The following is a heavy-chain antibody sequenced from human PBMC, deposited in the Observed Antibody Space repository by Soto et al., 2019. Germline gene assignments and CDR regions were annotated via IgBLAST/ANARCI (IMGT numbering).Heavy chain of an antibody. CDR3: ARLSSWYSVNYYGMDV. V-gene: IGHV5-51*01. CDR2: IYPGDSDT. J-gene: IGHJ6*02. CDR1: GYSFTSYW. D-gene: IGHD6-13*01. Sequence: GESLKISCKGSGYSFTSYWIGWVRQMPGKGLEWMGIIYPGDSDTRYSPSFQGQVTISADKSISTAYLQGSSLKASDTAMYYCARLSSWYSVNYYGMDVWGQGTTVTVSS.